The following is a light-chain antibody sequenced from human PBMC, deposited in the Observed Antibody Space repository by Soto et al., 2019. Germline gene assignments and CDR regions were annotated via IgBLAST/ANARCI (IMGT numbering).Light chain of an antibody. J-gene: IGKJ4*01. Sequence: EIVLTQSPGTLSLSPGERATLSCRSSQSVSSSYLAWYQQKPGQAPRLLIYATFSRATGIPDRFSGSGAGTDFTLTISSLQPEDFATYYCQQSYSTPLTFGGGTKVDIK. CDR2: ATF. CDR3: QQSYSTPLT. V-gene: IGKV3-20*01. CDR1: QSVSSSY.